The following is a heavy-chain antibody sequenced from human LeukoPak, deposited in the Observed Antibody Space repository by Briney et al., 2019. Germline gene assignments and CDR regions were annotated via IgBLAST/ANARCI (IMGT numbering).Heavy chain of an antibody. V-gene: IGHV3-23*01. J-gene: IGHJ4*02. D-gene: IGHD1-26*01. CDR2: ISGGGGST. Sequence: PGGSLRLSCAASGFTFTSYSMSWVRQAPGKGLEWVSTISGGGGSTYYADSVKGRFTISRDNSKNTLYLQVNSLRVEDTAVYYCAARSSGNPYFWGQGTLVTVSS. CDR1: GFTFTSYS. CDR3: AARSSGNPYF.